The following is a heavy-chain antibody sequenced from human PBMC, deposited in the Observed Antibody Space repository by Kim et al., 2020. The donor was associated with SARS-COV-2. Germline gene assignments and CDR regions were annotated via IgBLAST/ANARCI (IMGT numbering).Heavy chain of an antibody. Sequence: PSLKSRVTISVDTPKNQFSRKRSSVTAADTAVYYCARATTTIFGVVSEFDYWGQGTLVTVSS. CDR3: ARATTTIFGVVSEFDY. D-gene: IGHD3-3*01. J-gene: IGHJ4*02. V-gene: IGHV4-31*02.